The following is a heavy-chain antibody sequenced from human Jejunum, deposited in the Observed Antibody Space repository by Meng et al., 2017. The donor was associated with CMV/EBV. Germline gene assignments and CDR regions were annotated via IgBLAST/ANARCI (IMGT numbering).Heavy chain of an antibody. D-gene: IGHD5-12*01. CDR2: IYPSSGGT. Sequence: SGYTFTAYYMHWVRQAPGQGLEWMGWIYPSSGGTNYAQKFQGRVTMTRDTSISTAYMELSSLTSDDTAVYYCAAVTYSGYDDFDYWGQGTRVTVSS. CDR3: AAVTYSGYDDFDY. CDR1: GYTFTAYY. V-gene: IGHV1-2*02. J-gene: IGHJ4*02.